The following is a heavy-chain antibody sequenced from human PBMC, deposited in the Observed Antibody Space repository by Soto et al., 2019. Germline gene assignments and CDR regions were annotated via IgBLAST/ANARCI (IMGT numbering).Heavy chain of an antibody. CDR3: AKDPSKWELLNWFDP. CDR1: GFTFSSYA. CDR2: ISGSGGST. J-gene: IGHJ5*02. D-gene: IGHD1-26*01. V-gene: IGHV3-23*01. Sequence: EVQLLESGGGLVQPGGSLRLSCAASGFTFSSYAMSWVRQAPGKGLEWVSAISGSGGSTYYAASVKGRFTISRDNSKNTLYLQMNSLRAEDTAVYYCAKDPSKWELLNWFDPWGQGTLVTVSS.